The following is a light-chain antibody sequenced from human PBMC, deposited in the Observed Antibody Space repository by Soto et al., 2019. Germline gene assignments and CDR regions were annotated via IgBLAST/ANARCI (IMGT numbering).Light chain of an antibody. CDR2: GNN. V-gene: IGLV1-40*01. J-gene: IGLJ1*01. CDR3: QSYDSSLTCSV. Sequence: QSVLTQPPSVSGAPGQRVTISCTGSSSNIGAGYDVHWYQQRPGTGPKLLIFGNNIRPSGVPDRFSRSRSGSSASLAITGLQAEDEADYYCQSYDSSLTCSVFGTGTKVTVL. CDR1: SSNIGAGYD.